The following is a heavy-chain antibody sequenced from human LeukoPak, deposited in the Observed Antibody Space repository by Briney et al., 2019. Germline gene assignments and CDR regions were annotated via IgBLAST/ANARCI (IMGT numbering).Heavy chain of an antibody. V-gene: IGHV4-39*07. Sequence: KPSETLSLTCTVSGGSISSSSDYWGWVRQPPGRGLDWIGRIHYTGITYYNPTLESRLTISVDTSKNQFSLKLSSVTAADTAMYYCARAAEYRSGWYLFDYWGQGILVTVSA. J-gene: IGHJ4*02. CDR1: GGSISSSSDY. D-gene: IGHD6-19*01. CDR3: ARAAEYRSGWYLFDY. CDR2: IHYTGIT.